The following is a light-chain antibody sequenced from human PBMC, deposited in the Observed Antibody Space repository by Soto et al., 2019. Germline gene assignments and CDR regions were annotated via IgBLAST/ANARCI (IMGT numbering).Light chain of an antibody. CDR3: QQYQSLT. CDR1: ENVRTF. CDR2: GAS. V-gene: IGKV3-11*01. Sequence: VLTQSPATLSLSPGERATLSCRASENVRTFVDWYQQKPGQAPRLLIYGASNRATDIPARFSGSGSGTDFTLTISNLEPEDFAVYYCQQYQSLTFGGGTKVEIK. J-gene: IGKJ4*01.